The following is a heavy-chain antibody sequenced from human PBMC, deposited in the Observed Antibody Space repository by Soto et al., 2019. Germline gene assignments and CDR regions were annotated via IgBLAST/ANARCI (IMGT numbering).Heavy chain of an antibody. V-gene: IGHV4-34*01. Sequence: QVQLQQWGAGLLKPSETLSLTCAVYGGSFSGYYWSWIRQPPGKGLEWIGEINHSGSTNYNPSLKRRVTISVDTSKNQFSLKLSSVTAADTAVYYCARVSRITIFGVVITSYYYGMDVWGQGTTVTVSS. CDR1: GGSFSGYY. D-gene: IGHD3-3*01. J-gene: IGHJ6*02. CDR2: INHSGST. CDR3: ARVSRITIFGVVITSYYYGMDV.